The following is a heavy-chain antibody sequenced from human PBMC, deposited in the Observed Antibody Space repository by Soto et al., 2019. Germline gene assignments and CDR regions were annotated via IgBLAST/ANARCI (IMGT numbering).Heavy chain of an antibody. V-gene: IGHV3-30*18. CDR2: ISYDGSNK. D-gene: IGHD6-19*01. J-gene: IGHJ4*02. CDR1: GFTFSSYG. CDR3: AKVLFPSVAGTFDD. Sequence: QVQLVESGGVVVQPGRSLRLSCAASGFTFSSYGMHWVRQAPGKGLEWVAVISYDGSNKYYADSVKGRFTISRDNSKNTLYQQMNSLRAEDTAVYYCAKVLFPSVAGTFDDWGQGTLVTVSS.